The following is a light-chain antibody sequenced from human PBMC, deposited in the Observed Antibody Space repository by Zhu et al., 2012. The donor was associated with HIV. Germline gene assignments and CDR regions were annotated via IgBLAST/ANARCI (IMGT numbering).Light chain of an antibody. CDR1: QSITSGY. V-gene: IGKV3-20*01. Sequence: EIVLTQSPGTLSLSPGERATLSCRASQSITSGYLAWYQQKPGQAPRLLIYGASNRATGTPDRFSGSGSGTDFTLTITRLEPEDFAVYYCQQCGGSPSYTFGQGT. CDR2: GAS. CDR3: QQCGGSPSYT. J-gene: IGKJ2*01.